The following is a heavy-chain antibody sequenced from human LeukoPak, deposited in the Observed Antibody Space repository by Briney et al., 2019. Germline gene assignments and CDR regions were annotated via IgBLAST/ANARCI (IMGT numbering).Heavy chain of an antibody. CDR3: ARRLGEFDY. CDR1: GGSFSGYY. V-gene: IGHV4-34*01. CDR2: INHSGST. D-gene: IGHD1-26*01. J-gene: IGHJ4*02. Sequence: PSETLSLTCAVYGGSFSGYYWSWIRQPPGKGLEWIGEINHSGSTNYNPSLKSRVTISVDTSKNQFSLKLSSVTAADTAVYYCARRLGEFDYWGQGTLVTVSS.